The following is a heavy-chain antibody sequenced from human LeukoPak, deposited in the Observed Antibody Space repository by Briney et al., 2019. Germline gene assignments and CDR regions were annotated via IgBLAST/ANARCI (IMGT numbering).Heavy chain of an antibody. J-gene: IGHJ4*02. Sequence: AGGSLRLSCAASGFTFSSYAMSWVRQAPGKGLEWVSAISGSGGSTYYADSVKVRFTISRDNSKNTLYLQVNSLRAEDTAVYYCAKDSSVVVPAASPYWGQGTLVTVSS. CDR2: ISGSGGST. CDR3: AKDSSVVVPAASPY. V-gene: IGHV3-23*01. D-gene: IGHD2-2*01. CDR1: GFTFSSYA.